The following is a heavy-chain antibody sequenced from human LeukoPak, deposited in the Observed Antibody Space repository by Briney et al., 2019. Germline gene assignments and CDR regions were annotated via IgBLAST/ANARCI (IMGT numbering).Heavy chain of an antibody. V-gene: IGHV3-33*01. D-gene: IGHD6-6*01. CDR1: GFTFSSYG. Sequence: GGSLRLSCAASGFTFSSYGMHWVRQAPGKGLEWVAVIWYDGSNKYYADSVKGRLTISRDNSKNTLYLQMNSLRAEDTAVYYCAREGGIAARPRGLDYWGQGTLVTVSS. J-gene: IGHJ4*02. CDR2: IWYDGSNK. CDR3: AREGGIAARPRGLDY.